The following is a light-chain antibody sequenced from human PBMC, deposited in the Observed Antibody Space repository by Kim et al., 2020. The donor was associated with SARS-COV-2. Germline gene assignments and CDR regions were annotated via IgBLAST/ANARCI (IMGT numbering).Light chain of an antibody. J-gene: IGLJ3*02. CDR2: EVS. V-gene: IGLV2-14*01. Sequence: QSVVTQPASVSGSPGQSITISCTGTSSDVGGYKYVSWYQQHPGKAPKVMIYEVSNRPSGVSNRFSGSKSGNTASLTISGLQAEDEADYYCNSYTSSITRVFGGGTQLTVL. CDR3: NSYTSSITRV. CDR1: SSDVGGYKY.